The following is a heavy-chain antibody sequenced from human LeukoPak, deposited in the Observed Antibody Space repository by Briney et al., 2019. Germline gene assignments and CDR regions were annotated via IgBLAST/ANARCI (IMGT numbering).Heavy chain of an antibody. CDR3: ARDHITVAGQTRYYYFDY. D-gene: IGHD6-19*01. V-gene: IGHV6-1*01. J-gene: IGHJ4*02. Sequence: SQTLSLTCAISGDSVSSNSAAWNWIRQSPSGGLEWLGRTYYRSKWYNDYAVSVKSRITINPDTSKNQFSLQLNSVTPEDTAVYYCARDHITVAGQTRYYYFDYWGQGTLVTVSS. CDR2: TYYRSKWYN. CDR1: GDSVSSNSAA.